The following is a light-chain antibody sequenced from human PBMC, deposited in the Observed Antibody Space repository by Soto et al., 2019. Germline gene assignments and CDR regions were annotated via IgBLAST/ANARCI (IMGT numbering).Light chain of an antibody. J-gene: IGKJ2*01. V-gene: IGKV3-20*01. Sequence: EIVLTQSQGTLSLSPGERVTLSCGASQSLNSYLAWYQQKPGQAPRLLIYGAFKRATGIPDRISGSGSGTDFTLTISRLEPEDFAVYYCQQYGTSPYTFGQGTKLEIK. CDR3: QQYGTSPYT. CDR2: GAF. CDR1: QSLNSY.